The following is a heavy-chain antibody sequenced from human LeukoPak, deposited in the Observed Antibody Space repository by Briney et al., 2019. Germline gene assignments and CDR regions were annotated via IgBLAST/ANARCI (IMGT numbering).Heavy chain of an antibody. Sequence: GESLKISCKGSGYSFTTYWIGWVRQMPGKGLEWMGIIYPADSDTRYSPSFQGQVTISADKSTSTAYLQWSSLKASDTAIYYCARGDIAAAGLFWGQGTLVTVSS. V-gene: IGHV5-51*01. D-gene: IGHD6-13*01. J-gene: IGHJ4*02. CDR3: ARGDIAAAGLF. CDR1: GYSFTTYW. CDR2: IYPADSDT.